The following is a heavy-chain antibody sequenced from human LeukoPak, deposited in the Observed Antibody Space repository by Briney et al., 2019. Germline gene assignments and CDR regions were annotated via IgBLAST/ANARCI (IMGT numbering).Heavy chain of an antibody. CDR3: ARATITMMVGIPADAFDI. CDR1: GGSIRSGDYD. D-gene: IGHD3-22*01. Sequence: SQTLSLACTVSGGSIRSGDYDWSWIRQPPGKGLEWIGYIYYSGNTYYNPSLKSRVTISVDTSKKQFSLKLSSVTAADAAVDFCARATITMMVGIPADAFDIWGQGTMVTVSS. CDR2: IYYSGNT. V-gene: IGHV4-30-4*08. J-gene: IGHJ3*02.